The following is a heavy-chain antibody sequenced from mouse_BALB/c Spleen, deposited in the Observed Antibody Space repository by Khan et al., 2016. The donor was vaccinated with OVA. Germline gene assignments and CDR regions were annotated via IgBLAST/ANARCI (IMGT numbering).Heavy chain of an antibody. V-gene: IGHV2-9*02. CDR3: ARAFYYGGWCAY. CDR1: GFSLTSYG. CDR2: IWAGGST. Sequence: QVQLQQSGPGLVAPSQTLSITCTVSGFSLTSYGVQWVRQPPGKGLEWLGVIWAGGSTTYNSALMSSLCISNANSKSQVFLQMNSLQTGDTAMYYCARAFYYGGWCAYWGQGTLVTVSA. J-gene: IGHJ3*01. D-gene: IGHD1-1*01.